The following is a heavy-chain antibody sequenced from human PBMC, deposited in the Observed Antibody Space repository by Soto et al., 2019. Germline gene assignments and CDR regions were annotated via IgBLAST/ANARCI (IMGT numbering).Heavy chain of an antibody. D-gene: IGHD3-22*01. J-gene: IGHJ3*02. CDR2: IYPGDSDT. CDR3: ASGPGLGQTPASRYYYDSSGPGAFDI. CDR1: GYSFTSYW. Sequence: RESLKISCKGSGYSFTSYWIGWVRQMPGKGLEWMGIIYPGDSDTRYSPSFQGQVTISADKSISTAYLQWSSLKASDTAMYYCASGPGLGQTPASRYYYDSSGPGAFDIWGQGTMVTVSS. V-gene: IGHV5-51*01.